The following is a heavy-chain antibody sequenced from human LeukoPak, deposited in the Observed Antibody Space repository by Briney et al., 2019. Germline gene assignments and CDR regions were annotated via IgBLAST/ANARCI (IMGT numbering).Heavy chain of an antibody. CDR3: AKDVLRLSHYFDY. J-gene: IGHJ4*02. CDR2: IWYDGSNK. V-gene: IGHV3-33*06. D-gene: IGHD5-12*01. CDR1: GFTFSSYG. Sequence: AGGSLRLSCAASGFTFSSYGMHWVRQAPGKGLEWVAAIWYDGSNKYYADSVKGRFTISRDNSKNTLYLQMNSLRAEDTAVYYCAKDVLRLSHYFDYWGQGTLVTVSS.